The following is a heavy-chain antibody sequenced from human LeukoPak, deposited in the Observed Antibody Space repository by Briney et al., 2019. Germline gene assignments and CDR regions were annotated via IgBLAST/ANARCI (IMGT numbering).Heavy chain of an antibody. CDR3: ARDLGPEDDYGDFFDY. Sequence: SETLSLTCTVSGGSISSSSYYWDWIRQPPGKGLEWIGSIYYSGSTYYNPSLKSRVTISVDTSKNQFSLKLSSVTAADTAVYYCARDLGPEDDYGDFFDYWGQGTLVTVSS. V-gene: IGHV4-39*07. J-gene: IGHJ4*02. CDR2: IYYSGST. CDR1: GGSISSSSYY. D-gene: IGHD4-17*01.